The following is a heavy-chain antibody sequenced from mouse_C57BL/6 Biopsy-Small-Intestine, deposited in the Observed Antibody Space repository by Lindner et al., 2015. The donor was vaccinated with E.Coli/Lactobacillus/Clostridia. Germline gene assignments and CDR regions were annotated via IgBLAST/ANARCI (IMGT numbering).Heavy chain of an antibody. D-gene: IGHD2-1*01. Sequence: VQLQESGPELVKPGASVKISCKASGYSFTGYFMNWVKQSHGKSLERIGRINPYNGDTFYNQKFKGKATLTVDKSSSTAHMELRSLTSEDSAVYYCARGSYGNSNGYAMDYWGQGTSVTVSS. CDR1: GYSFTGYF. V-gene: IGHV1-20*01. CDR3: ARGSYGNSNGYAMDY. J-gene: IGHJ4*01. CDR2: INPYNGDT.